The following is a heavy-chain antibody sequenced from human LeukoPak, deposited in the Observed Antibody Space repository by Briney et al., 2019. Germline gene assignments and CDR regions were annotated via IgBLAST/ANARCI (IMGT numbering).Heavy chain of an antibody. V-gene: IGHV5-51*01. CDR3: ARLGSGSYYDGTYNWFDP. Sequence: GESLKISCKGSGYSFTSYWIGWVRQMPGKGLEWMGIIYPGDSDTRYSPSFQGQVIISADKSISTAYLQWSSLKASDTAMYYCARLGSGSYYDGTYNWFDPWGQGTLVTVSS. CDR1: GYSFTSYW. J-gene: IGHJ5*02. D-gene: IGHD3-10*01. CDR2: IYPGDSDT.